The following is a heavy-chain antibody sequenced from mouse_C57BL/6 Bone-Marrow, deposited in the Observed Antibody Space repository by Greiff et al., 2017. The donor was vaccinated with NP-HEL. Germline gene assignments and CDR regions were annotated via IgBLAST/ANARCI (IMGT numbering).Heavy chain of an antibody. Sequence: EVQRVESGGGLVKPGGSLKLSCAASGFTFSSYAMSWVRQTPEKRLEWVATISDGGSYTYYPDNVKGRFTISRDNAKNNLYLQMSHLKSEDTAMYYCARDEDSWFAYWGQGTLVTVSA. CDR3: ARDEDSWFAY. CDR2: ISDGGSYT. J-gene: IGHJ3*01. V-gene: IGHV5-4*01. CDR1: GFTFSSYA.